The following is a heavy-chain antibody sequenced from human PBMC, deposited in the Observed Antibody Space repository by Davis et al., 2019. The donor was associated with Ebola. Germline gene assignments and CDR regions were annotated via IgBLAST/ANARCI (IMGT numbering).Heavy chain of an antibody. J-gene: IGHJ1*01. CDR1: GFTFSSYW. Sequence: HTGGSLRLSCAASGFTFSSYWMHWVRQAPGKGLVWVSRINGDGSSTAYADSVKGRFTISRDNAKNTLYLQMSSLRVEDTAVYYCASGGIHIVATIRVGHWGQGTLVTGSS. CDR2: INGDGSST. V-gene: IGHV3-74*01. CDR3: ASGGIHIVATIRVGH. D-gene: IGHD5-12*01.